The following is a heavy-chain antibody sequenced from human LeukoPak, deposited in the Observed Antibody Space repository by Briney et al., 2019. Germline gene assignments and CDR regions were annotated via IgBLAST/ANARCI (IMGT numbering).Heavy chain of an antibody. Sequence: GGSLRLSCAASGFTFSSSRMSWVRQAPGKGLEWVANIKQDGSVKFYADSMKGRFTISRDNAKNSPYLQMNSLRTEDTAVYYCARDTPLGCFDYWGQGTLVTVSS. CDR3: ARDTPLGCFDY. CDR1: GFTFSSSR. J-gene: IGHJ4*02. V-gene: IGHV3-7*01. D-gene: IGHD2-15*01. CDR2: IKQDGSVK.